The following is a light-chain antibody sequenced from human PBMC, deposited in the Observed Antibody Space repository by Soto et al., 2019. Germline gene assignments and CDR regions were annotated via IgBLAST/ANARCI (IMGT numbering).Light chain of an antibody. V-gene: IGLV2-23*01. CDR2: EGS. CDR3: CSYAGSSTWV. CDR1: SSDVGSYNL. J-gene: IGLJ3*02. Sequence: SALTQPASVSGSPGQSITISCTGTSSDVGSYNLVSWYQQHPGKAPKLMIYEGSKRPSGVSNRFSGSKSGNTASLTISGLQAEDDADYYCCSYAGSSTWVFGGGTQLTVL.